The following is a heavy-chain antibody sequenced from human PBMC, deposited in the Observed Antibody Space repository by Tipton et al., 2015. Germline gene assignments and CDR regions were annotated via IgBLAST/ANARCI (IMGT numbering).Heavy chain of an antibody. J-gene: IGHJ5*02. CDR2: ISGSSYDT. Sequence: GSLRLSCVASGFTFSSYAMSWVRQAPGKGLEWVSSISGSSYDTYYADSVKGRFTISRDNSKNTLFLQMNNLRAEDTAVYYCAKDRLSSGRVTRFDPWGQGTLVSVSS. CDR3: AKDRLSSGRVTRFDP. D-gene: IGHD6-19*01. CDR1: GFTFSSYA. V-gene: IGHV3-23*01.